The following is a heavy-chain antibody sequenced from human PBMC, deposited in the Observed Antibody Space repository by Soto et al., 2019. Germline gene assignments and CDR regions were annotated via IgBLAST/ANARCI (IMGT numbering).Heavy chain of an antibody. CDR1: GFIFSTYS. V-gene: IGHV3-21*01. J-gene: IGHJ6*02. CDR2: ISTSGDT. CDR3: AREKTAWPLAYGLDV. D-gene: IGHD1-1*01. Sequence: GGSLRLSCAGSGFIFSTYSMHWVRQATGKGLEWVSSISTSGDTYYGDSVKGRFTISRDNAKNSLSLQMNSLRAEDTAVYYCAREKTAWPLAYGLDVWGQGTTVTVSS.